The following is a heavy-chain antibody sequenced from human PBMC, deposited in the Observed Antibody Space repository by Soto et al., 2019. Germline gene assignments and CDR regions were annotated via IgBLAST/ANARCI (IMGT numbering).Heavy chain of an antibody. D-gene: IGHD2-15*01. CDR2: IYYSGST. CDR3: ARDIVVVVAATPRQYGMDV. Sequence: ASETLSLTCTVSCGSISSYYWSWIRQPPGKGLEWIGYIYYSGSTNYNPSLKSRVTISVDTSKNQFSLKLSSVTAADTAVHYCARDIVVVVAATPRQYGMDVWGQGTTVTVSS. J-gene: IGHJ6*02. CDR1: CGSISSYY. V-gene: IGHV4-59*01.